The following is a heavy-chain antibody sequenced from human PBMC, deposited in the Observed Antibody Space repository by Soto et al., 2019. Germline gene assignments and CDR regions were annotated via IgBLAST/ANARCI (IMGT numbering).Heavy chain of an antibody. CDR2: IYHSGST. D-gene: IGHD6-13*01. Sequence: SDTLSLTCAVSGYSISSGYYWGWIRQPPGKGLEWIGSIYHSGSTYYNPSLKSRVTISVDTSKNQFSLKLSSVTAADTAVYYCARDPGQQPFDYWGQGTLVTVSS. CDR1: GYSISSGYY. J-gene: IGHJ4*02. V-gene: IGHV4-38-2*02. CDR3: ARDPGQQPFDY.